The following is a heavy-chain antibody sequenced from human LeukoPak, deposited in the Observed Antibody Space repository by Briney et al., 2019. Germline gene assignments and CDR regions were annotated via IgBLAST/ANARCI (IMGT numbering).Heavy chain of an antibody. V-gene: IGHV3-7*01. D-gene: IGHD3-16*01. CDR3: ARALSHCLDY. CDR2: IKHDGSEK. J-gene: IGHJ4*02. CDR1: VFNFSNYW. Sequence: PGGSLRLSCVVSVFNFSNYWMNWVRQAPGKGLEWVANIKHDGSEKYYVDSVKGRFSISIDNAKKSLYLQMNSLRAEDTAVYYCARALSHCLDYWGQGTLVTVSS.